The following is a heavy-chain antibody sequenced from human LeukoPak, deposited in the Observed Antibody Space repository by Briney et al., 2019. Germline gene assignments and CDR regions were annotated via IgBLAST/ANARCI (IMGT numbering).Heavy chain of an antibody. J-gene: IGHJ4*02. Sequence: SETLSLTCTVSGGSISSLYWSWIRQPPGKGLEWIGYIYYSGSTNYNPSLKSRVTISVDTSKNQFSLKLSFVTAADTAVYYCARDPDGYNRGGFDYWGQGTLVTVSS. V-gene: IGHV4-59*11. CDR3: ARDPDGYNRGGFDY. D-gene: IGHD5-24*01. CDR2: IYYSGST. CDR1: GGSISSLY.